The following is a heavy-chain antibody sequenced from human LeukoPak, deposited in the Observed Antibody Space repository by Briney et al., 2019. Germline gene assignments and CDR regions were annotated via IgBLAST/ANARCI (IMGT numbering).Heavy chain of an antibody. CDR2: IYHSGST. CDR1: GYSIGSGYY. Sequence: SETLSLTCAVSGYSIGSGYYWGWIRQPPGKGLEWIGSIYHSGSTYYNPSLKSRVTISVDTSKNQFSLKLSSVTAADTAVYYCARSAGYNYRLDYWGQGTLVTVSS. D-gene: IGHD5-24*01. J-gene: IGHJ4*02. CDR3: ARSAGYNYRLDY. V-gene: IGHV4-38-2*01.